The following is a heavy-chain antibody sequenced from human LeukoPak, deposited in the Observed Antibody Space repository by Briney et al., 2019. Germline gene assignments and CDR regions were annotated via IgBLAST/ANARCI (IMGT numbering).Heavy chain of an antibody. CDR1: GFTFSSYG. CDR3: ARGSVVWDSYPNIGFDP. CDR2: IWYDGSNK. J-gene: IGHJ5*02. D-gene: IGHD2/OR15-2a*01. Sequence: PGGSLRLSCAASGFTFSSYGMHWVRQAPGKGLEWVAVIWYDGSNKYYADSVKGRFTISRDNSKNTLYLQMNSLRAEDTAVYYCARGSVVWDSYPNIGFDPWGQGTLVTVSS. V-gene: IGHV3-33*01.